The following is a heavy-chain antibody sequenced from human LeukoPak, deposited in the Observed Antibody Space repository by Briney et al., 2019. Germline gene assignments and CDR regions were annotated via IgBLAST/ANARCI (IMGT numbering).Heavy chain of an antibody. CDR2: ISSSSSYI. Sequence: GGSLRLSCAASGFTFSSYSMNWVRQAPGKGLEWVSSISSSSSYIYYADSVKGRFTISRDNAKNSLYLQMNSLRAEDTAVYYCAREIAAVAFDYWGQGPWSPSPQ. D-gene: IGHD6-19*01. CDR1: GFTFSSYS. V-gene: IGHV3-21*01. CDR3: AREIAAVAFDY. J-gene: IGHJ4*02.